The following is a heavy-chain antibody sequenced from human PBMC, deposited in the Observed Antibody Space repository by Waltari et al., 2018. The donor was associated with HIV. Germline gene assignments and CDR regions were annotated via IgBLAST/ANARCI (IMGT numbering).Heavy chain of an antibody. D-gene: IGHD6-6*01. Sequence: EVQLVETGGGLIQPGGSLRLSCAASGLTVSSNFMNWVRQAPGKGLEGFSIIYSGGRTDYADSLKGRFTISRDNSKNTLYLQMTSLRAEDTALYYCARGYSSSRWIPLYHWGRGTLVTVSS. CDR2: IYSGGRT. CDR3: ARGYSSSRWIPLYH. J-gene: IGHJ4*02. CDR1: GLTVSSNF. V-gene: IGHV3-53*02.